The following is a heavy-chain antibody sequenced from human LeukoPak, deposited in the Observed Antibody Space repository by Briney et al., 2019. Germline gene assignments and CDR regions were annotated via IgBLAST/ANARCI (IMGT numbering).Heavy chain of an antibody. CDR3: ARNPLQWLVLYYFDY. CDR1: GYTFTGAY. V-gene: IGHV1-2*02. Sequence: ASVKVSCKASGYTFTGAYMHWVRQAPGQGLEWMGWINPNSGGTNYAQKFQGRVTMTRDTSISTAYMELSRLKSDDTAEYYCARNPLQWLVLYYFDYWGQGTLVTVSS. J-gene: IGHJ4*02. D-gene: IGHD6-19*01. CDR2: INPNSGGT.